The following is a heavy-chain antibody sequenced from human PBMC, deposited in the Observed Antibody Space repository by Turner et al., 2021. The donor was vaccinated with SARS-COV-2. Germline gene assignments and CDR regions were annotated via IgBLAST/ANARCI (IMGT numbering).Heavy chain of an antibody. CDR3: ARDVPTYYYDSSGYYTDAFDI. CDR1: GFTFSSYS. J-gene: IGHJ3*02. CDR2: IRSSSSYR. Sequence: EVQLVESGGGLVKPGGSLRLSCAASGFTFSSYSMNWVRQAPGKGLEWVSSIRSSSSYRYYADSVKGRFTISRDNAKNSLYLQMNSLRAEDTAVYYCARDVPTYYYDSSGYYTDAFDIWGQGTMVTVSS. D-gene: IGHD3-22*01. V-gene: IGHV3-21*01.